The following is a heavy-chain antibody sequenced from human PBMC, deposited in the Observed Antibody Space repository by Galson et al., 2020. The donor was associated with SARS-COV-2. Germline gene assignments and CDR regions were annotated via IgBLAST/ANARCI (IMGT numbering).Heavy chain of an antibody. J-gene: IGHJ4*02. D-gene: IGHD5-18*01. CDR3: AKALGGYSYGDY. CDR2: ISYDGSNK. V-gene: IGHV3-30*18. Sequence: TGGSLRLSCAASGFTFSSYGMHWVRQAPGKGLEWVAVISYDGSNKYYADSVKGRFTISRDNSKNTLYLQMNSLRAEDTAVYYCAKALGGYSYGDYWGQGTLVTVSS. CDR1: GFTFSSYG.